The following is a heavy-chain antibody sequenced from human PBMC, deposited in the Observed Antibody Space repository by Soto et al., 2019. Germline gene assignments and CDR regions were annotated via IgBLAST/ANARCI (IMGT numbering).Heavy chain of an antibody. CDR2: ISAYNGNT. J-gene: IGHJ4*02. CDR3: ARDRIAALQAPDY. CDR1: GYTFTSYG. Sequence: VSVKVCCKAPGYTFTSYGISWARQAPGQGLEWMGWISAYNGNTNYAQKLQGRVTMTTDTSTSTAYMELRSLRSDDTAAYYCARDRIAALQAPDYWGQGTLVTVSS. D-gene: IGHD6-6*01. V-gene: IGHV1-18*01.